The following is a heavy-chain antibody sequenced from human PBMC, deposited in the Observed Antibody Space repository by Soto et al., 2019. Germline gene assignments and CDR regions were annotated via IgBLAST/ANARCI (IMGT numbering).Heavy chain of an antibody. CDR3: ARDAPPVDY. Sequence: QVQLVQSGAEVKKPGASVKVSCKASGYTFTSYGVSWVRQAPGQALEWMGWISAYNGNTKYAQKLQGRVTMTTDTSTNTAYMDLRSLRSDDTAVYYCARDAPPVDYWGQGTLVTVSS. CDR1: GYTFTSYG. J-gene: IGHJ4*02. CDR2: ISAYNGNT. V-gene: IGHV1-18*01.